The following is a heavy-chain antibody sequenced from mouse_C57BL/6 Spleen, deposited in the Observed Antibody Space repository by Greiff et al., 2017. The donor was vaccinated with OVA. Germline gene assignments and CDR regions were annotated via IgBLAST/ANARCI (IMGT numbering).Heavy chain of an antibody. Sequence: EVKLQESGPGLVKPSQSLSLTCSVTGYSITSGYYWNWIRQFPGNKLEWMGYISYDGSNNYNPSLQNRISITRDTSKNQFFLKLNSVTTEDTATYYCARGSSAMDYWGQGTSVTVSS. J-gene: IGHJ4*01. CDR1: GYSITSGYY. CDR3: ARGSSAMDY. CDR2: ISYDGSN. V-gene: IGHV3-6*01.